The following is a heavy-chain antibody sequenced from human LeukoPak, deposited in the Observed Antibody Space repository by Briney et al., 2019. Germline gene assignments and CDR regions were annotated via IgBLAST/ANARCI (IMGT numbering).Heavy chain of an antibody. CDR2: IKSKNDGGTT. CDR1: GITFTSAW. D-gene: IGHD1-14*01. J-gene: IGHJ4*02. V-gene: IGHV3-15*01. Sequence: GGSLRLSCAASGITFTSAWMGWVRQAPGKGREWVGRIKSKNDGGTTDYAAPVRGRFTISTDDSKITSYLQMNNLKIEDTAVYYCTTDGGITIRPLFDFWGQGTLVTVSS. CDR3: TTDGGITIRPLFDF.